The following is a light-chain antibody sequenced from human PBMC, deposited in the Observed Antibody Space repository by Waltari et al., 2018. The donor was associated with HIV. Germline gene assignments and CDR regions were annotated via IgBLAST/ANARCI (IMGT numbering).Light chain of an antibody. CDR3: AAWDDSLDGYV. CDR1: SSNIERNT. J-gene: IGLJ1*01. V-gene: IGLV1-44*01. Sequence: QSVLTQPPSASGIPGQRVTISCSGSSSNIERNTVNWYQQFPGTTPKVVIYSSNQRPSGVPDRFSGARSGTSASLAISGLQSEDEAHYYCAAWDDSLDGYVFGPGTEVTVL. CDR2: SSN.